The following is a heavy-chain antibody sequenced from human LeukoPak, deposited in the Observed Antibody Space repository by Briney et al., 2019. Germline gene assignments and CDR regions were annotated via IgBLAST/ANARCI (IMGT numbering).Heavy chain of an antibody. Sequence: PGGSLRLSCAASGFTVSSNYLSWVRQAPGKGLEWVSVIYSGGSTYYADSVKGRFTISRDNSKNTLYLHMNSLRVEDTAVYYCARDLDYWGQGTLVTVSS. CDR1: GFTVSSNY. V-gene: IGHV3-53*01. J-gene: IGHJ4*02. CDR2: IYSGGST. CDR3: ARDLDY.